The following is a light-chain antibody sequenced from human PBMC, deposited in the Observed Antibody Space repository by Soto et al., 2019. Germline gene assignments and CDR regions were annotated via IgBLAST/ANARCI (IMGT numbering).Light chain of an antibody. Sequence: EIVLTQSPGTLSLSPGERATLSCRASQSVNSNYLAWYQQKPGQSPRVLMYGTSNRATGIRDRFSGSGSGTDFPLPISRLEPEDFAVYYCQQYDESFRTFGQGTKVEIK. V-gene: IGKV3-20*01. CDR2: GTS. CDR3: QQYDESFRT. J-gene: IGKJ1*01. CDR1: QSVNSNY.